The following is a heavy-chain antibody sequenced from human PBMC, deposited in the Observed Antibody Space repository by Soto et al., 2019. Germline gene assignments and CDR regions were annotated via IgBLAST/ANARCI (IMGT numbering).Heavy chain of an antibody. CDR3: AREWGPPGYYYYYYGMDV. V-gene: IGHV3-66*01. CDR1: GFTVSSNY. Sequence: EVQLVESGGGLVQPGGSLRLSCAASGFTVSSNYMSWVRQAPGKGLEWVSVIYSGGSTYYADSVKGRFTISRDNSKNTLYLQMSSLRAEDTAVYYCAREWGPPGYYYYYYGMDVWGQGTTVTVSS. CDR2: IYSGGST. D-gene: IGHD1-1*01. J-gene: IGHJ6*02.